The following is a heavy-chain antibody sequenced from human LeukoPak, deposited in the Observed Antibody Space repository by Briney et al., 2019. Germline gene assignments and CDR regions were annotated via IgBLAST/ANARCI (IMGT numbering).Heavy chain of an antibody. D-gene: IGHD3-3*01. CDR3: ARAMSSITIFGVVTGFDY. J-gene: IGHJ4*02. V-gene: IGHV3-21*01. CDR1: GFTFSSYS. CDR2: ISSSSSYI. Sequence: GGSLRLSCAASGFTFSSYSMNWVCQAPGKGLEWVSSISSSSSYIYYADSVKGRFTISRDNAKNSLYLQMNSLRAEDTAVYYCARAMSSITIFGVVTGFDYWGQGTLVTVSS.